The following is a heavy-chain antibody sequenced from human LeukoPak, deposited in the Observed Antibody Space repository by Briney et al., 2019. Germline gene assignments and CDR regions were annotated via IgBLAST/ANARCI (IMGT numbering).Heavy chain of an antibody. CDR2: VNNAEREK. V-gene: IGHV3-74*01. CDR1: GFTFSSYW. CDR3: ARSSGGFHH. D-gene: IGHD3-16*01. J-gene: IGHJ4*02. Sequence: GGSLRLSCAASGFTFSSYWMHCVRHAPGKGLRWVSHVNNAEREKTYADFGKGRFTITKDNAKHTVYLQMNSLKAEDTAVYYCARSSGGFHHWGEGTQVTVSS.